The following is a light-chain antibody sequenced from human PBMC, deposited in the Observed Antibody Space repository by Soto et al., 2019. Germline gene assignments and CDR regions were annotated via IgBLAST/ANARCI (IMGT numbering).Light chain of an antibody. Sequence: EIGMTQSPATLSVSPGQGATLSCRASQPISRNLAWYQQKPCQAPRLLIYGASTRATDIPGRFSGGGSGTEFTLTNSSLQSEAFALYYCQQYGSSPPYAFGEGT. CDR1: QPISRN. CDR3: QQYGSSPPYA. CDR2: GAS. J-gene: IGKJ4*01. V-gene: IGKV3-15*01.